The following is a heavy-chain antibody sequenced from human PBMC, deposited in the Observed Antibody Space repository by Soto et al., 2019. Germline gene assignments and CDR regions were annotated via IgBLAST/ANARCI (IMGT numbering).Heavy chain of an antibody. CDR3: VRSSGSQPRAGWFDP. CDR1: GFNFDDHA. D-gene: IGHD1-26*01. V-gene: IGHV3-9*01. Sequence: EVQLVASGGGLAQPGWSRSLSCAASGFNFDDHAMHWVRQTPGKGLEWVSGISWNSVTINYADSIKGRFTISRDNAKRTLYLQMNNLRPADTAMYFCVRSSGSQPRAGWFDPWGQGTLVTVS. J-gene: IGHJ5*02. CDR2: ISWNSVTI.